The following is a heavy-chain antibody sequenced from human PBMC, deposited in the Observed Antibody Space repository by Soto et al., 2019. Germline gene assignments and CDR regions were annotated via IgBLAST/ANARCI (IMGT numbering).Heavy chain of an antibody. CDR2: IYGTGNT. V-gene: IGHV4-39*01. CDR1: GGSITSSFY. D-gene: IGHD6-13*01. CDR3: RSSSRYSTDV. Sequence: QLQLQESGPGLVKPSETLSLSCTVSGGSITSSFYWGWIRQPPGKGLEWIGSIYGTGNTYYNPSRAGRVTISADTSKNQFSRNLISLTAADTAVYYCRSSSRYSTDVWGQGATVTVSS. J-gene: IGHJ6*02.